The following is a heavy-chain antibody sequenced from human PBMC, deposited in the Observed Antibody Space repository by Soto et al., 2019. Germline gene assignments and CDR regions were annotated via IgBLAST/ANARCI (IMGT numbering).Heavy chain of an antibody. CDR2: IYPGDSDT. Sequence: PGASLKISCKGFGYTFTNYWIGWVRQMPGKGPEWMGIIYPGDSDTKYNPSFQGQVTISADKSITTTYLQWSSLKASDTAIYYCAASIFYYGMNVWGQGTTVTVSS. J-gene: IGHJ6*02. CDR1: GYTFTNYW. V-gene: IGHV5-51*01. CDR3: AASIFYYGMNV.